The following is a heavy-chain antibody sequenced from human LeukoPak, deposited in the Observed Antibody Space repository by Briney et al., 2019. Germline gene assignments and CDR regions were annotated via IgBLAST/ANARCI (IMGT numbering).Heavy chain of an antibody. D-gene: IGHD3-10*01. J-gene: IGHJ4*02. Sequence: GGSLRLSCAASGFTFSSYWMSWVRQAPGKGLEWVANIKQDGSDKYYVDSVKGRFTISRDTSKSTLYLQMNSLRDEDTAVYYCAKYGSGTYYNGLYWGQGTLVTVSS. CDR1: GFTFSSYW. CDR2: IKQDGSDK. V-gene: IGHV3-7*05. CDR3: AKYGSGTYYNGLY.